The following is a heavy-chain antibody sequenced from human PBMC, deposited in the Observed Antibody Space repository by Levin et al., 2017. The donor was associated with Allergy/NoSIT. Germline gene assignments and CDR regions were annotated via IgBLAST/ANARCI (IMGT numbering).Heavy chain of an antibody. CDR2: ISSGSHYL. D-gene: IGHD2-8*02. J-gene: IGHJ4*02. V-gene: IGHV3-21*04. CDR1: GLSFSPHS. CDR3: ASALAADCIGGVCFLDY. Sequence: GESLKISCAASGLSFSPHSMSWVRQAPGKGLEWVSSISSGSHYLYYADSMKGRFTISRDNAKNSLYLQMTGLSVEDTAAYFCASALAADCIGGVCFLDYWGEGARVTVSS.